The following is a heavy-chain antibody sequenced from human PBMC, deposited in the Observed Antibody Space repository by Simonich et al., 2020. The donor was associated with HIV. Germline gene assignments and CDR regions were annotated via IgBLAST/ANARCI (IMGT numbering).Heavy chain of an antibody. CDR3: ARHVSNYYGSGTYYKRGVWFDP. Sequence: QVQLQQWGAGLLKPSETLSLTCAVYGGSFSGHYLSWIRHPPGTGLEWIGEIKHDGRTNYNPAIKSRVLRVEATSKNKFSLKLSSVTAADTAVYYCARHVSNYYGSGTYYKRGVWFDPWGQGTLVTVSS. CDR1: GGSFSGHY. J-gene: IGHJ5*02. V-gene: IGHV4-34*01. CDR2: IKHDGRT. D-gene: IGHD3-10*01.